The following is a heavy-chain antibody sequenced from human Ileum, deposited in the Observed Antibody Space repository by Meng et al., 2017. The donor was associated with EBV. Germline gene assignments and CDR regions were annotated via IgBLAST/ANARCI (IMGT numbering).Heavy chain of an antibody. CDR3: ARRGYSSGWYAYDY. D-gene: IGHD6-19*01. CDR1: GGSISSSDYY. CDR2: LYFSGST. Sequence: LPLQESAPGPVKHSETLSRTCTVSGGSISSSDYYWGWIRQPPGKGLEWIGSLYFSGSTYSNPSLESRVTISVDTSNNQFSLKLSSVTASDTAVYYCARRGYSSGWYAYDYWGQGTLVTVFS. J-gene: IGHJ4*02. V-gene: IGHV4-39*01.